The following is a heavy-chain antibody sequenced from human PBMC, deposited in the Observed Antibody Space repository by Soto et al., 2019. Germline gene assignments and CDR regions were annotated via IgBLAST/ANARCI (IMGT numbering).Heavy chain of an antibody. V-gene: IGHV4-4*02. J-gene: IGHJ4*02. D-gene: IGHD3-22*01. CDR1: GVSISSGNW. Sequence: SETLSLTCDVSGVSISSGNWWSWVRQPPGKGLEWIAEVYNDGSANYHPSLESRATISVDRSKNQFSLRLSSLTAADTGKYYCARLVYDSRLNYLYFDHWGQGTLVTVS. CDR3: ARLVYDSRLNYLYFDH. CDR2: VYNDGSA.